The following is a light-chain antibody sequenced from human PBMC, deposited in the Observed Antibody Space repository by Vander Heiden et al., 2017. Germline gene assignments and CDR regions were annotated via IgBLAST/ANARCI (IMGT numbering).Light chain of an antibody. J-gene: IGLJ2*01. CDR3: QSADSSGADVV. Sequence: SYELTQPPSVSVSPGQTARITRPGDVLRKQYACWYQQKPGQAPVLVMYKDSERSSGIPDRFSGSNSGTTVTLTISGVQAEEEADYYCQSADSSGADVVFGGGTKLTVL. CDR1: VLRKQY. CDR2: KDS. V-gene: IGLV3-25*02.